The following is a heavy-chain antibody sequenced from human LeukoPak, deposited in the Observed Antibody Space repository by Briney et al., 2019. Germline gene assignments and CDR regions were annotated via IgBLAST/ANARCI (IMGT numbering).Heavy chain of an antibody. CDR1: GFTFSSHG. CDR3: AKDYSKTSYYGSGTYYRPNWFDP. V-gene: IGHV3-23*01. D-gene: IGHD3-10*01. Sequence: GGSLRLSCAASGFTFSSHGMNWVRQAPGKGLEWVSGISPNGVITYYADSVKGRFTISRDNSKNTLYLQMNSLRPEDTAVYYCAKDYSKTSYYGSGTYYRPNWFDPWGQGTLVIVSS. CDR2: ISPNGVIT. J-gene: IGHJ5*02.